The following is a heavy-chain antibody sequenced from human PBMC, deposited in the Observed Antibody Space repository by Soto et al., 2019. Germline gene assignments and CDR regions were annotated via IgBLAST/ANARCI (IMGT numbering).Heavy chain of an antibody. J-gene: IGHJ4*02. CDR2: IWYDGSNI. D-gene: IGHD5-12*01. CDR3: GREGFSGPPFRESLAS. Sequence: QVQLVESGGGVVRPGRSLRLSCAASGFTFSGYGMHWVRQAPGKGLEWVAVIWYDGSNIEYGESVKGRFTISRDNSKTTLYRKMNSRRAEDRLIYYWGREGFSGPPFRESLASGGQGILVTLSS. V-gene: IGHV3-33*01. CDR1: GFTFSGYG.